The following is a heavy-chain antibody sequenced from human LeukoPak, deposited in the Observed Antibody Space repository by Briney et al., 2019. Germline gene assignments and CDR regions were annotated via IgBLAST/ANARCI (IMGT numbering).Heavy chain of an antibody. CDR2: INHSGST. CDR1: GGSFSGYY. D-gene: IGHD4-17*01. J-gene: IGHJ4*02. Sequence: SETLSLTCAVYGGSFSGYYWSWIRQPPGKGLEWIGEINHSGSTDYNPSLKSRVTLSVDTSKNQFSLKLSSVTAADTAVYYCARGPTVTFFDYWGQGTLVTVSS. CDR3: ARGPTVTFFDY. V-gene: IGHV4-34*01.